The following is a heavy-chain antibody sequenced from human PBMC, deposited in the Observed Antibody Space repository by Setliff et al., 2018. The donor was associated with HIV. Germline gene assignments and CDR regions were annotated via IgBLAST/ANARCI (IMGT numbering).Heavy chain of an antibody. V-gene: IGHV4-34*01. J-gene: IGHJ4*02. D-gene: IGHD3-10*01. CDR2: INHSGTA. CDR1: GPSFSGYY. CDR3: AAKPMIRGRPFAF. Sequence: SETLSLTCAVYGPSFSGYYWNWIRQFPGKSLEWIGEINHSGTANYSPSFKSRLNISVDVSKNQFSLRLASLSAADTAAYFCAAKPMIRGRPFAFWGQATLVTVSS.